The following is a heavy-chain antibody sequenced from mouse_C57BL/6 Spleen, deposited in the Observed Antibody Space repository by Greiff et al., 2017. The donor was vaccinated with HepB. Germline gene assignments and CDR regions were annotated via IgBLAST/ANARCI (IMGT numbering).Heavy chain of an antibody. CDR2: IRSKSSNYAT. CDR3: VREDSSGYDYAMDY. Sequence: EVQLVESGGGLVQPKGSLKLSCAASGFTFNTYAMHWVRQAPGKGLEWVARIRSKSSNYATYYADSVKDRFTISRDDSQSMLYLQMNNLKTEDTAMYYCVREDSSGYDYAMDYWGQGTSVTVSS. D-gene: IGHD3-2*02. J-gene: IGHJ4*01. V-gene: IGHV10-3*01. CDR1: GFTFNTYA.